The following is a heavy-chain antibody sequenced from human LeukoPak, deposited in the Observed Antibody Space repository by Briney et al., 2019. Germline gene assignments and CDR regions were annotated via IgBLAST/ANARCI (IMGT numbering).Heavy chain of an antibody. CDR2: IYYSGST. CDR3: AREPATYYYDSSGYAAYYFDY. CDR1: GGSISSYY. V-gene: IGHV4-59*12. J-gene: IGHJ4*02. D-gene: IGHD3-22*01. Sequence: PSETLSLTCTVSGGSISSYYWSWIRQPPGKGLEWIGYIYYSGSTYYNPSLKSRVTISVDTSKNQFSLKLSSVTAADTAVYYCAREPATYYYDSSGYAAYYFDYWGQGTLVTVSS.